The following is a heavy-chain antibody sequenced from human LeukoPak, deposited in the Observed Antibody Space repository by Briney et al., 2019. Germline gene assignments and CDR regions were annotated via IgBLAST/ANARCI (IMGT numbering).Heavy chain of an antibody. Sequence: ATLKVSCKASGYTFTAHYMHWVRQAPGQGLEWMGWINPESGVTASAHRFQGRVTMTRDTSISTAYMELSTLRSDDTAVYYCARVKDYSSAWGADYWGQGTLVTVSS. CDR2: INPESGVT. D-gene: IGHD6-19*01. CDR3: ARVKDYSSAWGADY. J-gene: IGHJ4*02. V-gene: IGHV1-2*07. CDR1: GYTFTAHY.